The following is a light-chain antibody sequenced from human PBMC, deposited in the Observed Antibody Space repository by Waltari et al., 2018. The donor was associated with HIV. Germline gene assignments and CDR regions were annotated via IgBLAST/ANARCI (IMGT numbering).Light chain of an antibody. CDR2: EVN. CDR3: CSYAGRSTLEV. J-gene: IGLJ2*01. V-gene: IGLV2-23*02. Sequence: SALTQPASVSGSPGQSITISCPVTSRDVGAYNLVSWYQQHPGKAPKFIIYEVNKRPSEVSIRFSGSKSGNTASLTISGLQAEDEADYYCCSYAGRSTLEVFGGGTKVTVL. CDR1: SRDVGAYNL.